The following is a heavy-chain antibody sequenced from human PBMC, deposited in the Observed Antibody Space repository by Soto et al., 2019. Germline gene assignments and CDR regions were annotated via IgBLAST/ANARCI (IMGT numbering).Heavy chain of an antibody. J-gene: IGHJ3*02. CDR3: AIFGGVRTTRHGFDI. V-gene: IGHV3-53*01. D-gene: IGHD3-16*01. CDR2: IYSGGST. Sequence: EVQLVESGGGLIQPGWSLRLSCAASGFSVSGNYMSWVRQAPGKGLEWVSVIYSGGSTYYADSVKGRFTISRDNSKNTLYLQMNSLRAEDTAVYYCAIFGGVRTTRHGFDIWGQGTMVTVSS. CDR1: GFSVSGNY.